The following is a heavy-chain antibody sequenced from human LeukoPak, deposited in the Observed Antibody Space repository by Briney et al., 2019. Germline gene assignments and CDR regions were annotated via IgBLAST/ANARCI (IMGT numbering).Heavy chain of an antibody. J-gene: IGHJ4*02. V-gene: IGHV3-64*01. D-gene: IGHD6-13*01. CDR1: GFTFTTYA. CDR2: ISTDGGGT. CDR3: ARYSSGSCYDY. Sequence: GGSLRLSCATSGFTFTTYAMHWVRQAPGRGLEYVSAISTDGGGTYYANSVKGRFTISRDNSKNTLYLQMGSLRVEDMAVYYCARYSSGSCYDYWGQGTLVTVSS.